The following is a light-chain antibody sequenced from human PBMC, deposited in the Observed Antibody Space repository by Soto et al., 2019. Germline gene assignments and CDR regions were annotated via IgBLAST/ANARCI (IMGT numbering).Light chain of an antibody. J-gene: IGLJ3*02. CDR1: SSDAGDYNY. Sequence: SALTQPASVSGSPGQSITISCTGTSSDAGDYNYVSWYQQHPGKAPKLMIYEFSDRPSGVSNRFSGSKSGNTASLTITGLQAEDEADYYCSSYTSSNTWVFGGGTKLTVL. CDR2: EFS. V-gene: IGLV2-14*01. CDR3: SSYTSSNTWV.